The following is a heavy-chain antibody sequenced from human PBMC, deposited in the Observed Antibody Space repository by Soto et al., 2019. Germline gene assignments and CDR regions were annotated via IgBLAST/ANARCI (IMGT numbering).Heavy chain of an antibody. CDR2: IYYSGST. J-gene: IGHJ4*02. V-gene: IGHV4-59*08. CDR1: GCSISSYY. Sequence: QVQLQESGPGLVKSLETLSLTCTVSGCSISSYYWSWIRQPPGTGLEWLGYIYYSGSTNYNPSLKSRVTISVDTSKNQFSLKLTSVTDAGTAVYYCARHYCGGGGCYYFDYWRQGTLVNVSS. D-gene: IGHD2-15*01. CDR3: ARHYCGGGGCYYFDY.